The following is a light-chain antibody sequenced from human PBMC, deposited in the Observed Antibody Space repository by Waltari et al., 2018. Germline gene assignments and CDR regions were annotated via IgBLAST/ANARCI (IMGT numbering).Light chain of an antibody. J-gene: IGLJ1*01. CDR1: LSDVGNYAL. Sequence: QSALTQPASVSGTPGQSITISCTGTLSDVGNYALVSWYPQHPGKAPTLLVCEVIKRPSGVSSRFSGSSSGNTASLAISGLQAEDEADYYCCSYAGLGTYVFGSGTKVTVL. CDR2: EVI. V-gene: IGLV2-23*02. CDR3: CSYAGLGTYV.